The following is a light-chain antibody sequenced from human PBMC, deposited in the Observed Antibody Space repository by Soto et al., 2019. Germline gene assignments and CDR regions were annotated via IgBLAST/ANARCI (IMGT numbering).Light chain of an antibody. V-gene: IGKV3-15*01. CDR1: QSISTN. Sequence: EIVMTQSPATLSVSPGERATLSCRASQSISTNLAWYHQKPGQAPRLLIYGASTRATGIPARFSGSGSGTEFTLTISSLQSEDFAVYYCQQYYDWPITFGQGKRLGIK. CDR2: GAS. CDR3: QQYYDWPIT. J-gene: IGKJ5*01.